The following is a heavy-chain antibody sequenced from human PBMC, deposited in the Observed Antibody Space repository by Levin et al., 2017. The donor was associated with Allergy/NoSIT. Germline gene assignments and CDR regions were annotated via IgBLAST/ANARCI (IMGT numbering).Heavy chain of an antibody. J-gene: IGHJ5*02. V-gene: IGHV1-69*06. CDR2: IIPIFGTA. Sequence: ASVKVSCKASGGTFSSYAISWVRQAPGQGLEWMGGIIPIFGTANYAQKFQGRVTITADKSTSTAYMELSSLRSEDTAVYYCARILGYSSSSGWFDPWGQGTLVTVSS. D-gene: IGHD6-6*01. CDR1: GGTFSSYA. CDR3: ARILGYSSSSGWFDP.